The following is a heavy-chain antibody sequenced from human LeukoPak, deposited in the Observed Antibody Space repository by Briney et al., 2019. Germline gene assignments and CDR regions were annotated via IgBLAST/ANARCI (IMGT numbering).Heavy chain of an antibody. J-gene: IGHJ4*02. Sequence: PSETLSLTCAVSGGSFSGYYWTWIRQPPGKGLEWIGEINHSGSANYNPSLKSRVTISLDTFKNQFSLKLSSVTAADTAVYYCARGQGTVTTHWGQGTLVTVSP. V-gene: IGHV4-34*01. D-gene: IGHD4-17*01. CDR2: INHSGSA. CDR3: ARGQGTVTTH. CDR1: GGSFSGYY.